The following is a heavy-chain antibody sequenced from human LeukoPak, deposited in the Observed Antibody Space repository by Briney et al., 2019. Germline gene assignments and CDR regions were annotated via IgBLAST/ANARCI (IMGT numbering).Heavy chain of an antibody. D-gene: IGHD6-6*01. Sequence: SETLSLTCTVSGGSISSYYWSWIRQPPGKGLEWIGYIYYSGSTNYNPSLKSRVTISVDTSKNQFSLKLSSVTAADTAVYYCARTSSSPHPVSYFDSWGQGTLVTVSS. J-gene: IGHJ4*02. CDR3: ARTSSSPHPVSYFDS. CDR2: IYYSGST. V-gene: IGHV4-59*01. CDR1: GGSISSYY.